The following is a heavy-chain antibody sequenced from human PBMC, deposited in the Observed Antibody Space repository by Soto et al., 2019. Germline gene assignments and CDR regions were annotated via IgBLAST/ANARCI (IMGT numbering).Heavy chain of an antibody. V-gene: IGHV4-31*03. J-gene: IGHJ4*02. D-gene: IGHD2-21*01. Sequence: SETLSLTCTVSGGSISSGGYYGSWIRQHPGKGLEWIVYIYYSGSTYYNPSLKRRVTISLDTSKNQFSLKLSSVTAADTAVYYCARWRGGDGSYFDYWGQGTLV. CDR1: GGSISSGGYY. CDR3: ARWRGGDGSYFDY. CDR2: IYYSGST.